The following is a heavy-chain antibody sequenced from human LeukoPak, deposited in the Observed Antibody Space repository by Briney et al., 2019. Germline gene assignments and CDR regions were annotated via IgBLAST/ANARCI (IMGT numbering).Heavy chain of an antibody. V-gene: IGHV3-53*01. CDR1: GFTVSSNY. D-gene: IGHD6-19*01. CDR3: ARDKAGNRYFDS. J-gene: IGHJ4*02. CDR2: VYSGGST. Sequence: GGSLRLSCAAAGFTVSSNYMSWVRQAPGKGLDWVSIVYSGGSTYYADSVKGRFTISRDNSKNTLYLQMNSLRAEDTAVYYCARDKAGNRYFDSWGQGTLVTVSS.